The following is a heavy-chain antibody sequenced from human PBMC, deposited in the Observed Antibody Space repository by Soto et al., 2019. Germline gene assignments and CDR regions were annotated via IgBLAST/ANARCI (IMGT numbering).Heavy chain of an antibody. J-gene: IGHJ3*02. V-gene: IGHV4-31*03. D-gene: IGHD3-22*01. CDR2: IYYSGST. Sequence: PSETLSLTCTVSGGSISSGGYYWSWIRQHPGKGLEWIGYIYYSGSTYYNPSLKSRVTISVDTSKNQFSLKLSSVTAADTAVYYCAGEWFRETYYYDSSGPDAFDIWGQGTMGTFSS. CDR1: GGSISSGGYY. CDR3: AGEWFRETYYYDSSGPDAFDI.